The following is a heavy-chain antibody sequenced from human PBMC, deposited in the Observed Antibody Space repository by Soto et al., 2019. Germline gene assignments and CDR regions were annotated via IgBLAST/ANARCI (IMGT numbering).Heavy chain of an antibody. CDR3: ARGYYDYVWGSYRLYYFDY. J-gene: IGHJ4*02. Sequence: SETLSLTCAVYGGSFSGYYWSWIRQPPGKGLEWIGEINHSGSTNYNPSLKSRVAISVDTSKNQFSLKLSSATAADTAVYYCARGYYDYVWGSYRLYYFDYWGQGTLVTVSS. CDR2: INHSGST. CDR1: GGSFSGYY. D-gene: IGHD3-16*02. V-gene: IGHV4-34*01.